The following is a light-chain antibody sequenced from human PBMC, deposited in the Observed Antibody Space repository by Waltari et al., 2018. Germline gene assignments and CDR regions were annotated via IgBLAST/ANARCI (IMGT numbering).Light chain of an antibody. CDR2: KDS. CDR3: YSSTDNSGI. J-gene: IGLJ2*01. V-gene: IGLV3-27*01. CDR1: VLTKKY. Sequence: SYELTQPSSVSVSPGQTAKITCSGDVLTKKYARCFQQKPGQAPVLMIYKDSERPSRIPERFSGSSSGATVTLTITGAQVEDEADYYCYSSTDNSGIFGGGTTLTVL.